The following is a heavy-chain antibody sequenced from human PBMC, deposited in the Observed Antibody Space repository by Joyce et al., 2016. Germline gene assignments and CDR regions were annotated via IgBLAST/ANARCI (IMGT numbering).Heavy chain of an antibody. J-gene: IGHJ3*02. CDR3: ARSGSRFGSDAFDI. CDR2: IFYTGRT. V-gene: IGHV4-59*01. Sequence: QVQLQESGPGLVKPSETLSLTCTVSGGSISSYYWSWIRQPPGKGLDWIGHIFYTGRTKYNPSLKSQVTRSVDTSKNQFSLKLSSVTAADTAVYYCARSGSRFGSDAFDIWGQGTMVTVSS. CDR1: GGSISSYY. D-gene: IGHD5-18*01.